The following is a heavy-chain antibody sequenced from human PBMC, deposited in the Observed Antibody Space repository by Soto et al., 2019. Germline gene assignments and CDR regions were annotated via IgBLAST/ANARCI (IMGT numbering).Heavy chain of an antibody. V-gene: IGHV3-30*18. D-gene: IGHD1-1*01. J-gene: IGHJ6*02. CDR3: AKDFELPDGDYYHYGMDV. CDR1: GFFFSSHG. Sequence: PGGSLRLSCVASGFFFSSHGMYWVRQAPGRGLEWVALISYGGSHKYYVDSVKGRFTISRDNSKKTVYLHMTSLRAEDTALYYCAKDFELPDGDYYHYGMDVWGQGTTVTVSS. CDR2: ISYGGSHK.